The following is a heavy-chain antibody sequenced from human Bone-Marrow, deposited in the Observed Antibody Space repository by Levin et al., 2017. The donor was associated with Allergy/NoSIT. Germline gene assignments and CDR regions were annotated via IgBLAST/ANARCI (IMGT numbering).Heavy chain of an antibody. D-gene: IGHD3-22*01. CDR1: GYRFSNYW. CDR3: ARMGFDRIGFYSYFDY. J-gene: IGHJ4*02. CDR2: TYPGDSDT. V-gene: IGHV5-51*01. Sequence: GESLKISCEGSGYRFSNYWIGWVRQLPGKGLEWMGITYPGDSDTKYSPSFQGQVTISVDKSINTAYLQWSNLQVSDTAIYYCARMGFDRIGFYSYFDYWGPGTLVTVSS.